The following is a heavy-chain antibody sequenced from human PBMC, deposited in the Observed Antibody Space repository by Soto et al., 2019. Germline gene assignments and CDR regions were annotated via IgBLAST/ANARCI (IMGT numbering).Heavy chain of an antibody. J-gene: IGHJ5*02. V-gene: IGHV4-59*01. CDR2: IYYSGST. D-gene: IGHD3-9*01. CDR1: CGSISSYY. CDR3: ARELTLGWFDP. Sequence: SETLSLTCTVSCGSISSYYWSWIRQPPGKGLEWIGYIYYSGSTNYNPSLKSRVTISVDTSKNQFSLKLSSVTAADTAVYYCARELTLGWFDPWGQGTLVTVSS.